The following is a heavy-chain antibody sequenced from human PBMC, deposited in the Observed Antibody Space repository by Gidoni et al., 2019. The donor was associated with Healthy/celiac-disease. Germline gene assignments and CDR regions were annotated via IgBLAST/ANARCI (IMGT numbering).Heavy chain of an antibody. Sequence: QVQLQESGPGLVKPSETLSLTCTVSGGSISSYYWRWIRQPPGKGLEWIGYIYYSGSTNYNPSLKSRVTISVDTSKNQFSLKLSSVTAADTAVYYCARARLSRAVVISPTINAFDIWGQGTMVTVSS. CDR3: ARARLSRAVVISPTINAFDI. CDR2: IYYSGST. J-gene: IGHJ3*02. CDR1: GGSISSYY. V-gene: IGHV4-59*01. D-gene: IGHD3-22*01.